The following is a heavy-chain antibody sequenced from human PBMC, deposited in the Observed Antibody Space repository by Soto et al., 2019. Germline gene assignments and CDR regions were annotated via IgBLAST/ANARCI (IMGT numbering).Heavy chain of an antibody. V-gene: IGHV3-33*06. D-gene: IGHD6-13*01. J-gene: IGHJ4*02. Sequence: GGSLRLSCAASGFTFSSYGMHWVRQAPGKGLEWVAVIWYGGSNIYYADSVKGRFTIYRDNSMNTLYLQMNTLRVEDTAVYYCAKVSSSWYAGFFDLWGQGTLVTVSS. CDR1: GFTFSSYG. CDR2: IWYGGSNI. CDR3: AKVSSSWYAGFFDL.